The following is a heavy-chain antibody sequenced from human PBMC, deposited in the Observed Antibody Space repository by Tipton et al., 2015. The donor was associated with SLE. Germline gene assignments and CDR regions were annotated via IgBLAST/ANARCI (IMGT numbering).Heavy chain of an antibody. J-gene: IGHJ4*02. CDR3: ARNRHSNDFWSGYALDN. V-gene: IGHV3-48*03. Sequence: SLRLSCAASGFTFSSDWMSWVRQAPGKGLEWVSYISHTGIVTYYADSVKGRFTISRDNAKNSLDLRMHSLKADDTAVYYCARNRHSNDFWSGYALDNWGQGTPVTVSS. D-gene: IGHD3-3*01. CDR1: GFTFSSDW. CDR2: ISHTGIVT.